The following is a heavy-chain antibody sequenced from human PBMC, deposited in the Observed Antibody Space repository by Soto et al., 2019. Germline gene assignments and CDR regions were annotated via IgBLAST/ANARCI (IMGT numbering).Heavy chain of an antibody. J-gene: IGHJ6*02. CDR2: ISAYNGNT. Sequence: GASVKVSCKASGYTFTSYGISWVRQAPGQGLEWMGWISAYNGNTNYAQKLQGRVTMTTDTSTSTVYMELRSLRSDDTAVYYCARDFLFWGSRYYGMDVWGQGTTVTVSS. V-gene: IGHV1-18*01. D-gene: IGHD7-27*01. CDR1: GYTFTSYG. CDR3: ARDFLFWGSRYYGMDV.